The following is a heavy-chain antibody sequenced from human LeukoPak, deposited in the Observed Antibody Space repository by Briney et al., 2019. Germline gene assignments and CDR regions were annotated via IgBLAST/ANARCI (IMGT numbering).Heavy chain of an antibody. Sequence: PGGSLRLSCAASGFTVSSNYMSWVRQAPGKGLEWVSVIYRGGSTDYADSVKGRFTISRDNSKNTLYLQMNSLRAEDTAIYYCAKDGAMIVVITDWGQGTMVTVSS. V-gene: IGHV3-66*01. CDR1: GFTVSSNY. CDR2: IYRGGST. D-gene: IGHD3-22*01. J-gene: IGHJ3*01. CDR3: AKDGAMIVVITD.